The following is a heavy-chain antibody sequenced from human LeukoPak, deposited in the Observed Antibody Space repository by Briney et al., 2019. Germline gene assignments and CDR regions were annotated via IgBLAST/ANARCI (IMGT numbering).Heavy chain of an antibody. Sequence: SVKVSCKASGFTFTSSAMQWVRQARGQRLEWIGWIVVGSGNTNYAQKFQERVTITRDMSTSTAYMELSSLRSEDTAVYYCAAGWVCSGGSCYYYFDYWGQGTLVTVSS. CDR1: GFTFTSSA. V-gene: IGHV1-58*02. D-gene: IGHD2-15*01. CDR2: IVVGSGNT. J-gene: IGHJ4*02. CDR3: AAGWVCSGGSCYYYFDY.